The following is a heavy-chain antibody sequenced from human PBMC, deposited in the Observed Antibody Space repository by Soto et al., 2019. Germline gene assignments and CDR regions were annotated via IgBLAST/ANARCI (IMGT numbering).Heavy chain of an antibody. V-gene: IGHV4-34*01. J-gene: IGHJ4*02. CDR2: INHSGST. CDR3: ARRTYYYDSSGYYSTNGGYFDY. CDR1: GGSFSGYY. D-gene: IGHD3-22*01. Sequence: SETLSLTCAVYGGSFSGYYWSWIRQPPGKGLEWIGEINHSGSTNYNPSLKSRVTISVDTSKNQFSLKLSSVTAADTAVYYCARRTYYYDSSGYYSTNGGYFDYWGQGTLVTVSS.